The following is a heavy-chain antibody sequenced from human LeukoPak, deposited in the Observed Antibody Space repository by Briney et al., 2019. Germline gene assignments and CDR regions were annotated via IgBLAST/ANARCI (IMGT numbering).Heavy chain of an antibody. D-gene: IGHD1-26*01. V-gene: IGHV3-74*01. CDR2: IIGDGSIT. CDR1: GFTFSREW. J-gene: IGHJ6*03. CDR3: ARDRSGSHYYMDV. Sequence: QPGGSLRLSCVTSGFTFSREWMYWVRQAPGEGLVWVSRIIGDGSITSYADSVKGRFTMSRGNAKNTVYLQMNSLRADDTAVYFCARDRSGSHYYMDVWGKGATVTVSS.